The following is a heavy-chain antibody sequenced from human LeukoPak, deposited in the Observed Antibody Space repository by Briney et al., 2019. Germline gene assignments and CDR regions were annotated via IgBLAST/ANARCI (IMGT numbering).Heavy chain of an antibody. CDR2: IKQDGSET. V-gene: IGHV3-7*01. CDR3: ARDDTHYGSSGSFYDAFDI. J-gene: IGHJ3*02. Sequence: PGGSLRLSCAASGFTFSSYWMSWVRQAPGKGLEWVANIKQDGSETHYVDSVMGRFTTSRDNAKNSLYLQMNSLRAEDTAVYYCARDDTHYGSSGSFYDAFDIWGQGTMVTVSS. CDR1: GFTFSSYW. D-gene: IGHD3-22*01.